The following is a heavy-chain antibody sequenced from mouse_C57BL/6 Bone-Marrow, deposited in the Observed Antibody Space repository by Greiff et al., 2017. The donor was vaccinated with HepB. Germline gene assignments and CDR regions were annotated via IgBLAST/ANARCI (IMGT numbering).Heavy chain of an antibody. CDR3: TRGVYYSKRAMDY. D-gene: IGHD2-5*01. V-gene: IGHV5-9-1*02. Sequence: EVKLVESGEGLVKPGGSLKLSCAASVFTFSSYAMSWVRQTPEKRLEWVAYISSGGDYIYYADTVKGRFTISRDNARNTLYLQMSSLKSEDTAMYYCTRGVYYSKRAMDYWGQGTSVTVSS. CDR2: ISSGGDYI. J-gene: IGHJ4*01. CDR1: VFTFSSYA.